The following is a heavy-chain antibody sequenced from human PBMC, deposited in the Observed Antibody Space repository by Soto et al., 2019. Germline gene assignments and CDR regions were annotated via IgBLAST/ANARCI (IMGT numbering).Heavy chain of an antibody. D-gene: IGHD3-3*01. V-gene: IGHV4-39*01. Sequence: QLQLQESGPGLVKPSETLSLTCTVSGGSISSSSYYWGWIRQSPGKGLEWIGRIYYSGSTYYNPSLKSRVTISVDTSKNQFSLKLSSVTAADTAVYYCARHYDFWSGYYGDNWFDPWGQGTLVTVSS. CDR1: GGSISSSSYY. J-gene: IGHJ5*02. CDR2: IYYSGST. CDR3: ARHYDFWSGYYGDNWFDP.